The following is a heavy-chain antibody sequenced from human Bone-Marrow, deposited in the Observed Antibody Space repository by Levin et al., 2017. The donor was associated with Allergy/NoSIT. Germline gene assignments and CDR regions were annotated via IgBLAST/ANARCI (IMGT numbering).Heavy chain of an antibody. CDR2: VYYTGGA. V-gene: IGHV4-39*01. J-gene: IGHJ5*02. CDR1: GGSISNTTYH. CDR3: ARQHCSSTRCSTGWGGWFDP. Sequence: ESLKISCVVSGGSISNTTYHWVWIRQPPGKGLEWIGNVYYTGGAHYTPSLKSRVTISVDTSKNQFSLKMTSVTATDTAIYYCARQHCSSTRCSTGWGGWFDPWGQGILVTVSS. D-gene: IGHD2-2*01.